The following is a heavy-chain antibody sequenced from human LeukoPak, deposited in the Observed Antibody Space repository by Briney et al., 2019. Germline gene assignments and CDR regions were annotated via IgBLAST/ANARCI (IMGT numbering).Heavy chain of an antibody. CDR2: IYSSGST. CDR1: GGSINNYY. D-gene: IGHD4-17*01. J-gene: IGHJ4*02. Sequence: SETLSLTCTVSGGSINNYYWSWIRQPAGKGLEWIGRIYSSGSTNYNPSLKSRVTMSVDTSKNQFSLKLSCVTAADTAVYYCAREDEYGDYDYWGQGTLVTVSS. CDR3: AREDEYGDYDY. V-gene: IGHV4-4*07.